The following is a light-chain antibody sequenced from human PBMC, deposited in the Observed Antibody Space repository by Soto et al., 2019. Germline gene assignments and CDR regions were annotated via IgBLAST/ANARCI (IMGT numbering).Light chain of an antibody. CDR3: QSYDSDTEI. J-gene: IGLJ2*01. V-gene: IGLV6-57*01. CDR1: SGSIASNY. CDR2: EAN. Sequence: NFMLTQPHSVSESPGQTVTISCTRSSGSIASNYVQWYQQRPGSSPTIVIYEANQRPPGFPDRFSGDIDSSSSSAALTVSGLKSEDEADYYCQSYDSDTEIFGGGTKVTVL.